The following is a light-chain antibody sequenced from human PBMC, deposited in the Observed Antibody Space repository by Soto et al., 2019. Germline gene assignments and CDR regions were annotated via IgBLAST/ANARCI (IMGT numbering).Light chain of an antibody. Sequence: EIVLTQSPGTLSLSPGERATLSCRASQSVSSSYLAWYQQKPGQAPRLLIYGASSRATGIPDRFSGSGSGTAFTLTISRLEPEEFAVYYWQQYCSSPYTFGQGTKLEIK. V-gene: IGKV3-20*01. CDR2: GAS. J-gene: IGKJ2*01. CDR1: QSVSSSY. CDR3: QQYCSSPYT.